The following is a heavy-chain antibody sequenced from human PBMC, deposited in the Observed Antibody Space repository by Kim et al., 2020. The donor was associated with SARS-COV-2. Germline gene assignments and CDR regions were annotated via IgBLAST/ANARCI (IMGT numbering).Heavy chain of an antibody. CDR1: GFTFSSYA. D-gene: IGHD2-15*01. Sequence: GGSLRLSCAASGFTFSSYAMSWVRQAPGKGLEWVSAISGSGGSTYYADSVKGRFTISRDNSKNTLYLQMNSLRAEDTAVYYCAKDRRYCSGGSCYYPDAFDIWGQGTMVTVSS. CDR3: AKDRRYCSGGSCYYPDAFDI. V-gene: IGHV3-23*01. J-gene: IGHJ3*02. CDR2: ISGSGGST.